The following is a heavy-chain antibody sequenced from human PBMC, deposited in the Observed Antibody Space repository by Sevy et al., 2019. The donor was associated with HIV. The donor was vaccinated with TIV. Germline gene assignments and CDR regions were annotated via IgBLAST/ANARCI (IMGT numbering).Heavy chain of an antibody. Sequence: SETLSLTCTVSGGSISSSSYYWGWIRQPPGKGLEWIGSIYYSGSTYYNPSLKSRVTISVDTSKNQLSLKLRSVNAADTAVYYGARQGTKLELPHYYYYYGMDVWGQGTTVTVSS. V-gene: IGHV4-39*01. CDR2: IYYSGST. D-gene: IGHD1-7*01. CDR3: ARQGTKLELPHYYYYYGMDV. CDR1: GGSISSSSYY. J-gene: IGHJ6*02.